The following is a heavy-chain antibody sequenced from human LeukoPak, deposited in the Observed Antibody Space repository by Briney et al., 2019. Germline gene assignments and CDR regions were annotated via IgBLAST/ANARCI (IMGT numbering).Heavy chain of an antibody. J-gene: IGHJ4*02. V-gene: IGHV4-59*08. D-gene: IGHD3-3*01. CDR2: IYYSGST. CDR3: ARRLFGVVNALDY. CDR1: GGSMVSYY. Sequence: PSETLSLTCTVSGGSMVSYYWSWIRQPPGKGLEWIGYIYYSGSTNYNPSLKSRVTISVDTSKNQFSLKLTSVTAADTAVYYCARRLFGVVNALDYWGQGALVTVSS.